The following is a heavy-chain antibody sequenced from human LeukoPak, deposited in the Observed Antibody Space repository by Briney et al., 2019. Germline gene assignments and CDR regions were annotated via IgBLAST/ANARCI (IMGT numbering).Heavy chain of an antibody. CDR2: ISYDGSNK. CDR1: GFTFSSYG. Sequence: QPGGSLRLSCAASGFTFSSYGMHWVRQAPGKGLEWVAVISYDGSNKYYADSVKGRFTISRDNSKNTLYLQMNSLRAEDTAVYYCAKAGEELPYYGDYGVFHTVQTGFDYWGQGTLVTVSS. V-gene: IGHV3-30*18. D-gene: IGHD4-17*01. CDR3: AKAGEELPYYGDYGVFHTVQTGFDY. J-gene: IGHJ4*02.